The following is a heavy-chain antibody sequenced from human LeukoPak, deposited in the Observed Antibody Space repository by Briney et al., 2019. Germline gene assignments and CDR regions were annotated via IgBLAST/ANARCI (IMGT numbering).Heavy chain of an antibody. Sequence: SETLSLTCAVYGGSFSGYYWSWIRQPPGKGLEWIGSVYYSGTTYSNPSLKSRVTMSVDTSKNQFSLKLSSVTAADTAVYYCARHAYYYDSSGYYYYFDYWGQGTLVTVSS. V-gene: IGHV4-34*01. CDR3: ARHAYYYDSSGYYYYFDY. D-gene: IGHD3-22*01. CDR2: VYYSGTT. J-gene: IGHJ4*02. CDR1: GGSFSGYY.